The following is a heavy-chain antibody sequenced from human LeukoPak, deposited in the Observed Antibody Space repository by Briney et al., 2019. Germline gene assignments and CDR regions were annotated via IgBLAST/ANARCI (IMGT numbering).Heavy chain of an antibody. CDR3: AKDTCSSTSCSNDY. Sequence: GGSLRLSCAASGFAFSSYAMSWVRQAPGKGLEWVSGISSSGISTYYADSVKGRFTISRDNSKNTLYLQMNSLRAEDTALYYCAKDTCSSTSCSNDYWGQGTLVTVSS. CDR1: GFAFSSYA. CDR2: ISSSGIST. J-gene: IGHJ4*02. V-gene: IGHV3-23*01. D-gene: IGHD2-2*01.